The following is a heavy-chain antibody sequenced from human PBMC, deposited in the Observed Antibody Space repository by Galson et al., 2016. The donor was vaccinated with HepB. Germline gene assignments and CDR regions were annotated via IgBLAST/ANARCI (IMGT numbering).Heavy chain of an antibody. CDR1: GFSLNNVA. Sequence: SLRLSCAVSGFSLNNVAMSWVRQGPGKGLEWVSGVLTSGGRTYYADFVKGRFTISRDNSNNTLYLQMDGLRAEDTAIYYCAKLAKWQPDYWGQGTLVTVSS. D-gene: IGHD1-26*01. J-gene: IGHJ4*02. CDR3: AKLAKWQPDY. CDR2: VLTSGGRT. V-gene: IGHV3-23*01.